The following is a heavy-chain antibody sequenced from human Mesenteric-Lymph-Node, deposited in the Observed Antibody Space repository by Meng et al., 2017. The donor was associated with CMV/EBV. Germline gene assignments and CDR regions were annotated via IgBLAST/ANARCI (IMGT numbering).Heavy chain of an antibody. CDR3: AKHTSVQFVDY. CDR2: ISGSGGST. Sequence: GESLKISCAASGFTFSNYTINWVRQAPGKGLEWVSAISGSGGSTYYADSVKGRFTISRDNSKNTLYLQMNSLRAEDTAVYYCAKHTSVQFVDYWGQGTLVTVSS. J-gene: IGHJ4*02. D-gene: IGHD4-11*01. V-gene: IGHV3-23*01. CDR1: GFTFSNYT.